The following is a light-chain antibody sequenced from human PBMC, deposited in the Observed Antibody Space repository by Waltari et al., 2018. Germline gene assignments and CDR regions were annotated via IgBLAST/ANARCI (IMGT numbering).Light chain of an antibody. CDR1: QSISNF. V-gene: IGKV1-39*01. J-gene: IGKJ1*01. Sequence: DIQMTQSPSSLSASVGDKGTLTCRTSQSISNFLAWYQQKPGEAPRLLIYSASNWGSGVPSRFSGSGSGTDFSLTISSLQPEDFASYYCQQCYRSPDTFGQGTKVDIK. CDR2: SAS. CDR3: QQCYRSPDT.